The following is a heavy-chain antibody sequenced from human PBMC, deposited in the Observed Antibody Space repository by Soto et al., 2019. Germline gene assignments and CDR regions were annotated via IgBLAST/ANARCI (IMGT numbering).Heavy chain of an antibody. Sequence: SVKVSCKASGGTFSSYTISWVRQAPGQGLEWMGRIIPILGIANYAQKFQGRVTITADKSTSTAYMELSSLRSEDTAVYYCAIDPPSGPSEIAVAGGKDYWRQGTLVIVSS. J-gene: IGHJ4*02. CDR3: AIDPPSGPSEIAVAGGKDY. D-gene: IGHD6-19*01. CDR1: GGTFSSYT. V-gene: IGHV1-69*04. CDR2: IIPILGIA.